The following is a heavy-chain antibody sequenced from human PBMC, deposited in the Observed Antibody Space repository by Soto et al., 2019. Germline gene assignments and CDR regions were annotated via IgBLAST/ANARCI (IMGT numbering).Heavy chain of an antibody. J-gene: IGHJ4*02. Sequence: SETLSLTWTVSGGSISSGGYYWSWIRQHPGKGMEWIGYIYYSGSTYYNPSLKSRVTISVDTSKNQFSLKLSSVTAADTAVYYCAREVYYYDSSGYYSPFDYWGQGTLVTVS. V-gene: IGHV4-31*02. CDR1: GGSISSGGYY. CDR2: IYYSGST. D-gene: IGHD3-22*01. CDR3: AREVYYYDSSGYYSPFDY.